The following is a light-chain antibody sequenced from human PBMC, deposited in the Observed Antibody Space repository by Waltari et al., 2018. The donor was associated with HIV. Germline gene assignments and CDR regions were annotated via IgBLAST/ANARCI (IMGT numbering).Light chain of an antibody. V-gene: IGKV3-20*01. CDR1: QSVTSTY. Sequence: EIVLTQSPGTLSLSPGERATLSCRASQSVTSTYLAWYQQKPGQPPRLLIFVASSRATGIPDRFSGSGSGTNFTLTINRLEPEDFAVYYCQQYGSSPGTFGQGTKVEIK. J-gene: IGKJ2*01. CDR2: VAS. CDR3: QQYGSSPGT.